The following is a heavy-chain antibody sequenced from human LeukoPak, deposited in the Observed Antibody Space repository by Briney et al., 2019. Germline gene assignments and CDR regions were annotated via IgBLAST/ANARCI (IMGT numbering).Heavy chain of an antibody. D-gene: IGHD3-10*01. V-gene: IGHV4-39*07. CDR2: INHSGST. Sequence: SETLSLTCTVSGGSISSSSYSWGWIRQPPGKGLEWIGEINHSGSTNYNPSLKSRVTISVDTSKNQFSLKLSSVTAADTAVYYCARGLIAARGENFDYWGQGTLVTVSS. J-gene: IGHJ4*02. CDR1: GGSISSSSYS. CDR3: ARGLIAARGENFDY.